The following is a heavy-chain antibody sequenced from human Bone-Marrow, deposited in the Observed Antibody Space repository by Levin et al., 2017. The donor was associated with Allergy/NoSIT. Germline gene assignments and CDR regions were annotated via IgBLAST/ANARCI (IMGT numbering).Heavy chain of an antibody. CDR3: AGDIVVVVAAANLDY. V-gene: IGHV3-23*01. Sequence: GGSLRLSCAASGFTFSSYAMSWVRQAPGKGLEWVSAISGSGGSTYYADSVKGRFTISRDNSKNTLYLQMNSLRAEDTAVYYCAGDIVVVVAAANLDYWGQGTLVTVSS. CDR1: GFTFSSYA. D-gene: IGHD2-15*01. CDR2: ISGSGGST. J-gene: IGHJ4*02.